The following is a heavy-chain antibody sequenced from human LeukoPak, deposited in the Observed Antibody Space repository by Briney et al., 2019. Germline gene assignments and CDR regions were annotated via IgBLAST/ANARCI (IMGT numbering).Heavy chain of an antibody. CDR2: ISSSSSYI. V-gene: IGHV3-21*01. CDR1: GFTFTMFG. CDR3: ARESENWGSKIGAFDI. J-gene: IGHJ3*02. D-gene: IGHD7-27*01. Sequence: GGSLRLSCAASGFTFTMFGMNWVRQAPGKGLEWVSSISSSSSYIYYADSVKGRFTISRDNAKNSLYLQMNSLRAEDTAVYYCARESENWGSKIGAFDIWGQGTMVTVSS.